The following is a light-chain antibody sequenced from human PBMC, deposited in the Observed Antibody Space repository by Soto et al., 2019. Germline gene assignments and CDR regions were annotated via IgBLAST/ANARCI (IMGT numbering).Light chain of an antibody. Sequence: QSVLTQPASVSGSPGQSITISCTGTSSDVGGYNYVSWYQQHPGKAPKLMIYEVSNRPSGVSNRFSCSKSGNTASLTISGLQAADEADYYCSSYTSSGTRVFGGGTKLTVL. CDR2: EVS. CDR3: SSYTSSGTRV. V-gene: IGLV2-14*01. J-gene: IGLJ3*02. CDR1: SSDVGGYNY.